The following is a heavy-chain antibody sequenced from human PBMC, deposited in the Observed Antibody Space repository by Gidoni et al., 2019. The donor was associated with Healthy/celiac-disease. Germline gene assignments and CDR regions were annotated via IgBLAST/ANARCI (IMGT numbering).Heavy chain of an antibody. CDR3: ARGYCSSTSCYGLIDY. CDR2: IIPIFGTA. V-gene: IGHV1-69*01. CDR1: GGTFSSYA. J-gene: IGHJ4*02. D-gene: IGHD2-2*01. Sequence: QVQLVQSGAEVKKPASSVKVACKAAGGTFSSYAISWVRQAPGQGLEWMGGIIPIFGTANYAQKFQGRVTITADESTSTAYMELSSLRSEDTAVYYCARGYCSSTSCYGLIDYWGQGTLVTVSS.